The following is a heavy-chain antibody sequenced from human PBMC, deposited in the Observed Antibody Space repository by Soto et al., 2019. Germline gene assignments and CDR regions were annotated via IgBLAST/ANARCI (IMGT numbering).Heavy chain of an antibody. CDR1: GASIYNGGYF. D-gene: IGHD3-3*01. CDR2: IYYSGST. V-gene: IGHV4-61*08. J-gene: IGHJ4*02. Sequence: NPSETLSLTCSVSGASIYNGGYFWSWIRQSPGKGLEWIGYIYYSGSTNYNPSLKSRVTISVDTSKNQFSLKLSSVTAADTAVYYCARAGWRHIDYWGQGTLVTVSS. CDR3: ARAGWRHIDY.